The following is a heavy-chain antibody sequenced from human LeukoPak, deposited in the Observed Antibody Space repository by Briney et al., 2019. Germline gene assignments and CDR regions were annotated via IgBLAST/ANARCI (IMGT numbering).Heavy chain of an antibody. CDR1: GFTFSSYA. Sequence: GGSLRLSCAASGFTFSSYAMSWVPQAPGKGLEWVSTSSGGGGSTYYADSVKGRFTISRDNSKNSLYLQMNSMRAKDTAVYYCEKPPRMTTVTTFDYWGEGTLVTVSS. V-gene: IGHV3-23*01. CDR3: EKPPRMTTVTTFDY. J-gene: IGHJ4*02. CDR2: SSGGGGST. D-gene: IGHD4-17*01.